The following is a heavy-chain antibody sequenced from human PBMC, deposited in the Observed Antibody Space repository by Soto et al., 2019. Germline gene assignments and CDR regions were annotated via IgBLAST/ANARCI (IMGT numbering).Heavy chain of an antibody. D-gene: IGHD3-22*01. J-gene: IGHJ4*02. Sequence: SVKVSCKASGGTFSSYAISWVRQAPGQGLEWMGGIIPIFGTANYAQKFQGRVTITADESTSTAYMELSSLRSEDTAVYYCASGGHYYDSSGYYSFDYWGQGTLVTVSS. V-gene: IGHV1-69*13. CDR1: GGTFSSYA. CDR2: IIPIFGTA. CDR3: ASGGHYYDSSGYYSFDY.